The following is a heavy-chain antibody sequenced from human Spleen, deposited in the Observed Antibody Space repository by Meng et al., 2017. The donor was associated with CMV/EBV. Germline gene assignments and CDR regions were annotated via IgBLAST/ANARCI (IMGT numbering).Heavy chain of an antibody. CDR2: ISESSYTI. CDR1: GFTFSSYS. CDR3: AGASVGSTFGFDY. V-gene: IGHV3-48*04. Sequence: GGSLRLSCAASGFTFSSYSMNWVRQAPGKGLEWVAYISESSYTIYYTDSVKGRFTISRDNANNSLFLQMNSLRAEDTAVYYCAGASVGSTFGFDYWGQGTLVTVSS. D-gene: IGHD1-26*01. J-gene: IGHJ4*02.